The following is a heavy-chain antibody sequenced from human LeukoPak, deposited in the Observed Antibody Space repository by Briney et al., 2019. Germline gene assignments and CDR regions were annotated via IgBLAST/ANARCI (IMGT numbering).Heavy chain of an antibody. D-gene: IGHD6-13*01. Sequence: GGSLRLSCAASGFTFSTYAMHWVRQAPGKGLEWVAFIRYDGSNKYYADSVKGRFSISRDNSKNTLYLQMNTLTPEDTAVYYCAKDLTAAAGLFDYWGQGTLVTVSS. CDR3: AKDLTAAAGLFDY. J-gene: IGHJ4*02. V-gene: IGHV3-30*02. CDR1: GFTFSTYA. CDR2: IRYDGSNK.